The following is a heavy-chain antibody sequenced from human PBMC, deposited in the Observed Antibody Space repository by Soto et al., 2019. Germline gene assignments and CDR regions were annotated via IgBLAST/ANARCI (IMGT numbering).Heavy chain of an antibody. Sequence: EVQLLESGGGLVQPGGSLRLSCAASGFTFSSYAMTWVRQAPGKGLEWVSAMSGNGGGTYYADSVKGWFTISREYSKNTVYLQMKSLRAEDTAVYYCAKVATLIARVRGVDFDHWGQGTLVTVSA. J-gene: IGHJ4*02. D-gene: IGHD3-10*01. CDR3: AKVATLIARVRGVDFDH. CDR1: GFTFSSYA. V-gene: IGHV3-23*01. CDR2: MSGNGGGT.